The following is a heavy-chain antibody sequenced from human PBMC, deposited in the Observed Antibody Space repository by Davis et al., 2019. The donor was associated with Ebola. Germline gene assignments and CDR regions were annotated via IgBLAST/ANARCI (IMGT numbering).Heavy chain of an antibody. V-gene: IGHV4-61*03. CDR3: ARSDTYCSGGRCYSFPFDY. D-gene: IGHD2-15*01. J-gene: IGHJ4*02. Sequence: SETLSLTCSVSGGSISSGYYWSWIRQPPGKGLEWIGEINHSGSTNYNPSLKSRVTISVDTSKNHFSLKLSSVTAADTAVYYCARSDTYCSGGRCYSFPFDYWGQGTLVSVSS. CDR1: GGSISSGYY. CDR2: INHSGST.